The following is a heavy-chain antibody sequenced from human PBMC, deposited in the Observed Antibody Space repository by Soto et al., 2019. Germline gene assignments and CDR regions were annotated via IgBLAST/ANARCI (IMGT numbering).Heavy chain of an antibody. J-gene: IGHJ3*02. CDR2: ISGSGSTM. CDR1: ELTFSECY. CDR3: PRDGLVDWSSTTCYRDAFEI. V-gene: IGHV3-11*01. D-gene: IGHD2-2*02. Sequence: GGSLRLSCAACELTFSECYMTWIRQAPGEGLECVSSISGSGSTMCYAHRVNGRFPIPLDXAKNSLYRQMNTLRAEDRAVYYCPRDGLVDWSSTTCYRDAFEIGRQGAMVTVSS.